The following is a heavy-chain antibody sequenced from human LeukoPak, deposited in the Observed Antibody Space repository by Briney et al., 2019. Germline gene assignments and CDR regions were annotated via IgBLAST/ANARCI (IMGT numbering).Heavy chain of an antibody. V-gene: IGHV3-74*01. CDR3: ACLKLEFGFDG. CDR2: INSDGSRT. D-gene: IGHD1-1*01. Sequence: GGSLRLSCAASGFTFSNYWMHWVRQVPGKGLVWVSRINSDGSRTNYADSVKGRFTISRDNAKKTLFLQMNSLRVEDSAIYYCACLKLEFGFDGWGQGTLVTVSS. J-gene: IGHJ4*02. CDR1: GFTFSNYW.